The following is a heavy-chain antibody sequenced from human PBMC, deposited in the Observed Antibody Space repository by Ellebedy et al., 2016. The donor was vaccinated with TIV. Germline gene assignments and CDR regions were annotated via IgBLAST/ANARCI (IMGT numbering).Heavy chain of an antibody. CDR1: GFSFASYA. V-gene: IGHV3-23*01. CDR3: AKCVWGRNLQNDYGDYERYWYFDL. CDR2: ISGSGGGT. D-gene: IGHD4-17*01. Sequence: GGSLRLSXAASGFSFASYAMAWVRQAPGKGLDWVSSISGSGGGTYYADSVKGRFTISRDNSKNTLYLQMNTLRAEDTAVYYCAKCVWGRNLQNDYGDYERYWYFDLWGRGTLVTVSS. J-gene: IGHJ2*01.